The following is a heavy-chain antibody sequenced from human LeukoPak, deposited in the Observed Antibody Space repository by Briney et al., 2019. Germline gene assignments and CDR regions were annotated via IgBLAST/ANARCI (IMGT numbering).Heavy chain of an antibody. CDR2: IYYSGST. V-gene: IGHV4-59*01. CDR1: GGSISSYY. D-gene: IGHD3-22*01. Sequence: SETLSLTCTVSGGSISSYYWSWIRQPPGKGLGWIGYIYYSGSTNYNPSLKSRVTISVDTSKNQFSLKLSSVTAADTAVYYCARLSARLGSGYIIPDYWGQGTLVTVSS. J-gene: IGHJ4*02. CDR3: ARLSARLGSGYIIPDY.